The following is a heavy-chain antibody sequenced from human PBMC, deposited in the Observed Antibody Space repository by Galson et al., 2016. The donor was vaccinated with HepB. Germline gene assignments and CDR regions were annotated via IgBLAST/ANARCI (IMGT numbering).Heavy chain of an antibody. V-gene: IGHV1-69*13. CDR1: GGTFSSYP. CDR3: ARDMDTPMVNDAYDI. CDR2: ITPMFGTT. D-gene: IGHD5-18*01. J-gene: IGHJ3*02. Sequence: SVKVSCKATGGTFSSYPIHWVRQAPGQGLEWMGRITPMFGTTDYAQKFQGRVTMTADESTSTAYMELTSLRYEDTSVYYCARDMDTPMVNDAYDIRGQGTMVTVSS.